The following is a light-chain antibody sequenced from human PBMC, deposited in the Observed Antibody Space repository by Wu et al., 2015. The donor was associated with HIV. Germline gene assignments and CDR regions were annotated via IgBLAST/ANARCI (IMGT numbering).Light chain of an antibody. V-gene: IGKV3-11*01. CDR3: QQYNIWPPVT. J-gene: IGKJ1*01. CDR1: QSISSY. Sequence: EIVLTQSPATLSLSPGERATLSCRASQSISSYLVWYQQIPGQAPRLLIYDASNRATGVPARFSGSGSGTEFILTISSIQSEDSAVYYCQQYNIWPPVTFGQGTKVEIK. CDR2: DAS.